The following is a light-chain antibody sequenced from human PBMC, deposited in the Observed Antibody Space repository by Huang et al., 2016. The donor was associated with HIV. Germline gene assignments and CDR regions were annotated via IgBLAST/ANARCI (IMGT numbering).Light chain of an antibody. CDR2: GAS. Sequence: EIVLTQSPGTLSLSPGERVTLSCRASQSGSTDYVAWYQQRPGQAPRLLIYGASSRATGIPERFSGSGSGTEFTLTISGLEPEDFAVYYCQQYGGSLYTFGQGTKLEIK. V-gene: IGKV3-20*01. CDR3: QQYGGSLYT. CDR1: QSGSTDY. J-gene: IGKJ2*01.